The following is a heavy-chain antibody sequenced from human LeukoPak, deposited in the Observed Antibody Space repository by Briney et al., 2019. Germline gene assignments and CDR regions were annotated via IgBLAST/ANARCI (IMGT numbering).Heavy chain of an antibody. CDR2: ISGSGGST. CDR3: AKFPGIAVAGTEGWFDP. CDR1: GFTFSSYA. V-gene: IGHV3-23*01. J-gene: IGHJ5*02. Sequence: GGSLRLSCAASGFTFSSYAMSWVRQAPGKGLEWVSAISGSGGSTYYADSVKGRFTISRDNSKNTLYLQMNSLRAEDTAVYYCAKFPGIAVAGTEGWFDPWGQGTLVTVSS. D-gene: IGHD6-19*01.